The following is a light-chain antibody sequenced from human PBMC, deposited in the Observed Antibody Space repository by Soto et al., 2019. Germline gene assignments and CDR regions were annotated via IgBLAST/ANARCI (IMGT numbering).Light chain of an antibody. V-gene: IGLV1-47*01. CDR3: AVWDDSLRVV. CDR1: SSNIGSNY. CDR2: RNN. J-gene: IGLJ2*01. Sequence: QSVLTQPPSASGTPGQRVTISCSGSSSNIGSNYVYWYQQLPGTAPKLLIYRNNQRPSGVPDRFSGSKSGTSASLAISGLRSEDEADYYCAVWDDSLRVVFGGGTKLTVL.